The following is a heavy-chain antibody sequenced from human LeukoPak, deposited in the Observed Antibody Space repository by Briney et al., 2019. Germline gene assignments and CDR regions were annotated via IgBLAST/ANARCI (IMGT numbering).Heavy chain of an antibody. V-gene: IGHV1-8*03. CDR2: IKPDSGST. D-gene: IGHD2-2*01. J-gene: IGHJ4*02. Sequence: GASVKVSCKASGYTFTSHAISWVRQATGLGLEWMGWIKPDSGSTGHAQKFQGRVVFTSDNSIGTAYMELSSLRSEDTAVYYCARELSTSVPDYWGQGTLVTVSP. CDR3: ARELSTSVPDY. CDR1: GYTFTSHA.